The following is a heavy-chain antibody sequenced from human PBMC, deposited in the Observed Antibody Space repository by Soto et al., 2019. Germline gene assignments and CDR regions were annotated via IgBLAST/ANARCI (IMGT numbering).Heavy chain of an antibody. CDR2: IDPIDSSP. J-gene: IGHJ4*02. CDR1: FSRFTIYW. D-gene: IGHD3-22*01. V-gene: IGHV5-10-1*01. CDR3: ARSDDSGGYPDY. Sequence: GESLKISCTCSFSRFTIYWIIFFLPLPFPGLEWILLIDPIDSSPNYSPSFQGHVTISADKSISAAYLQWSSLKASDTAMYYCARSDDSGGYPDYWGQGTLVTVSS.